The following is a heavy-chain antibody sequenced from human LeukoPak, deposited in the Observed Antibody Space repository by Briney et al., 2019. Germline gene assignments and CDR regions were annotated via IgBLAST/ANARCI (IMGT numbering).Heavy chain of an antibody. CDR3: AREGMEYSSSSPVDY. D-gene: IGHD6-6*01. Sequence: GGSLRLSCAASGFTVSSNYMSWVRQAPGKGLEWVSVIYSSGSTYYADSVKGRFTISRDNSKNTLYLQMNSLRAEDTAVYYCAREGMEYSSSSPVDYWGQGTLVTVSS. J-gene: IGHJ4*02. CDR1: GFTVSSNY. CDR2: IYSSGST. V-gene: IGHV3-53*01.